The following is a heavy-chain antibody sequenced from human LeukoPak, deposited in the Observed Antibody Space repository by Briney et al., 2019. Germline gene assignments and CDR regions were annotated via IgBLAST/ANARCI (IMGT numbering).Heavy chain of an antibody. D-gene: IGHD3-22*01. V-gene: IGHV1-46*01. CDR1: GYSFTSHY. J-gene: IGHJ4*02. CDR3: ARGGYYYDSSGYFNDY. CDR2: INPSGGST. Sequence: ASVKVSCKASGYSFTSHYMHWVRQAPGQGLEWMGIINPSGGSTSYAQKFQGRITMTRDTSTSTVYMELSSLRSEDTAVYYCARGGYYYDSSGYFNDYWGQGTLVTVSS.